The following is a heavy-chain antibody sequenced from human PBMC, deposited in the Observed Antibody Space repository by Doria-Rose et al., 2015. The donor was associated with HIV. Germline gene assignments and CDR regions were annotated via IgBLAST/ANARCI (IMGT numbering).Heavy chain of an antibody. Sequence: QEQLQESSPGLVRPSQTLSLTCTVSGDSISSGDSFWSWIRQPPVRGPEWIGYISSSWTTYYYPSMRGRLTISLDASKNQFSLNLNSVTAADTAVYYCSRARNYGFPHFFDFWGQGTLVTVFS. CDR3: SRARNYGFPHFFDF. J-gene: IGHJ4*02. D-gene: IGHD3-10*01. CDR2: ISSSWTT. V-gene: IGHV4-30-4*01. CDR1: GDSISSGDSF.